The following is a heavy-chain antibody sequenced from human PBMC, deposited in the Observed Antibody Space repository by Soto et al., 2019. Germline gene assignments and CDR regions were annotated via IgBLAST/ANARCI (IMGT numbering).Heavy chain of an antibody. CDR3: AKDTDGRSSSSLRYYFDY. CDR1: GFTFSSYA. CDR2: ISGSGGST. J-gene: IGHJ4*02. V-gene: IGHV3-23*01. D-gene: IGHD6-6*01. Sequence: GGSLRLSCAASGFTFSSYAMSWVRQAPGKGLEWVSAISGSGGSTYYADSVKGRFTISRDNSKNTLYLQMNSLRAEDTAVYYCAKDTDGRSSSSLRYYFDYWGQGTLVTVSS.